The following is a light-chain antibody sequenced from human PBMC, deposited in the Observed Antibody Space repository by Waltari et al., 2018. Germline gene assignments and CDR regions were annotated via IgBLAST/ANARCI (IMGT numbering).Light chain of an antibody. CDR2: GAS. J-gene: IGKJ4*01. CDR1: QSVNSN. V-gene: IGKV3-15*01. CDR3: QQFNNWPLT. Sequence: EIVMTQSPATLSVSPGERATISCRASQSVNSNLAWYQQKPGQGPRLLIYGASTRATGIPARFSGSGSGTEFTLTISSLQSEDFAVYYCQQFNNWPLTFGGGTKVEIK.